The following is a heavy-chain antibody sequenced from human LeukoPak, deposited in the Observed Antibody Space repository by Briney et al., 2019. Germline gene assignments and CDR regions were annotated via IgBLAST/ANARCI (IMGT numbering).Heavy chain of an antibody. CDR2: IYYSGST. D-gene: IGHD3-16*01. CDR1: GYSISSGYY. CDR3: ARVATYTGNWFDP. V-gene: IGHV4-38-2*02. Sequence: SETLSLTCTVSGYSISSGYYWGWIRQPPGKGLEWIGSIYYSGSTYYNPSLKSRVTISVDTSKNQFSLKLSSVTAADTAVYYCARVATYTGNWFDPWGQGTLVTVSS. J-gene: IGHJ5*02.